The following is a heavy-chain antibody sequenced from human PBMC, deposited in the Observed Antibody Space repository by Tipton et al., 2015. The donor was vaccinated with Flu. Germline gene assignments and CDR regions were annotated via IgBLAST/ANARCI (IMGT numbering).Heavy chain of an antibody. J-gene: IGHJ5*02. CDR1: GYSISSNYY. Sequence: TLSLTCTVSGYSISSNYYWGWIRQAPGTGLEWIGSIYHSGSAYYSRSLKSRVTITLDTSKNLFSLRLSYVTAADTAVYYCARDPGCRMFDPWGQGTLVTVSS. CDR3: ARDPGCRMFDP. V-gene: IGHV4-38-2*02. CDR2: IYHSGSA. D-gene: IGHD2-15*01.